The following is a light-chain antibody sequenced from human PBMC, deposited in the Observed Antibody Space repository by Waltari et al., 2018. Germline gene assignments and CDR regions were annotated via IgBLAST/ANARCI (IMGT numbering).Light chain of an antibody. Sequence: IQMTQSPSSLSASIGDTVTITCRASRDIANNLNWYQQQSGKAPKLLIYSASSLQSGVPSRFIGSGSGTDFSLTISSLQPEDFATYYCQQGYDFPCTFGRGTKVEIK. CDR1: RDIANN. J-gene: IGKJ4*01. CDR3: QQGYDFPCT. CDR2: SAS. V-gene: IGKV1-6*02.